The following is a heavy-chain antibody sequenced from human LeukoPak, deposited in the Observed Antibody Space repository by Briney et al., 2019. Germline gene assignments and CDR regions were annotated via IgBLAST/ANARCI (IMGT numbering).Heavy chain of an antibody. CDR1: GFTFSSYN. V-gene: IGHV3-21*01. Sequence: GGSLRLSCAASGFTFSSYNMNWVRQAPGKGLAWVSSITSSSSDIYYADSVKGRFTISRDNAKNSLYLQMDSLRAEDTAVYYCARDFRGYSGYTYDHWGQGTVVTVSS. CDR2: ITSSSSDI. CDR3: ARDFRGYSGYTYDH. J-gene: IGHJ4*02. D-gene: IGHD5-12*01.